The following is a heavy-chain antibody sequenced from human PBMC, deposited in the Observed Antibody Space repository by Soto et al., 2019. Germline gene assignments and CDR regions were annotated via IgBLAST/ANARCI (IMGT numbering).Heavy chain of an antibody. Sequence: PSETLSLTCTVSGGSISSSSYYWGWIRQPPGKGLEWIGSIYYSGSTYYNPSLKSRVTISVDTSKNQFSLKLSSVTAADTAVYYCARLYSSAWSFDFWGQGTLLTVSS. D-gene: IGHD6-19*01. CDR3: ARLYSSAWSFDF. CDR1: GGSISSSSYY. J-gene: IGHJ4*02. V-gene: IGHV4-39*01. CDR2: IYYSGST.